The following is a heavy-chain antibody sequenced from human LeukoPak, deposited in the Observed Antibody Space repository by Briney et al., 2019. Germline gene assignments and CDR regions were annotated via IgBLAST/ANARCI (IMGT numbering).Heavy chain of an antibody. Sequence: GGSLRLSCAASGFTFSSYSMNWVRQAPGKGLEWVSSISSSSSYIYYADSVKGRFTISRDNAKDSLYLQMNSLRAEDTAVYYCARDGIAAAGTDYWGQGTLVTVSS. D-gene: IGHD6-13*01. V-gene: IGHV3-21*01. CDR3: ARDGIAAAGTDY. J-gene: IGHJ4*02. CDR1: GFTFSSYS. CDR2: ISSSSSYI.